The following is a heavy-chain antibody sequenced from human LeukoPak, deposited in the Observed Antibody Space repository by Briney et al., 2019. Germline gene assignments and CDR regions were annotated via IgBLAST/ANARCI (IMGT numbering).Heavy chain of an antibody. V-gene: IGHV4-34*01. J-gene: IGHJ4*02. CDR2: INHSGST. CDR1: GGSFSGYY. Sequence: SETLSLTCAVYGGSFSGYYWSWIRQPPGKGLEWIGEINHSGSTNYNPSLKSRVTISVDTSKNQFSLKLSSVTAADTAVYYCARGRRARIFLEWLLGFDYWGQGTLATVSS. CDR3: ARGRRARIFLEWLLGFDY. D-gene: IGHD3-3*01.